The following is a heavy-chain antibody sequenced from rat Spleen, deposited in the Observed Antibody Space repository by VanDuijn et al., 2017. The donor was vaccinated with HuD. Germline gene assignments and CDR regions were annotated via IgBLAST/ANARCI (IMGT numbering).Heavy chain of an antibody. J-gene: IGHJ4*01. CDR1: GFSLTSNG. D-gene: IGHD1-2*01. CDR3: ARVGGLWRGIYGVMDV. CDR2: IWAVGSP. V-gene: IGHV2-72*01. Sequence: QVQLKESGPGLMQPSETLSLTCTVSGFSLTSNGVGWVRQPLGKGLVWMGTIWAVGSPNYNSALKSRLSISRDTSKSQVYLKMNSLQTEDTATYYCARVGGLWRGIYGVMDVWGQGASVTVSS.